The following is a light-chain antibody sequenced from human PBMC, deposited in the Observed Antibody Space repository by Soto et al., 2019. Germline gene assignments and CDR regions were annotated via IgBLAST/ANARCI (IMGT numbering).Light chain of an antibody. CDR3: QQYYTSSWK. CDR1: QSISTW. V-gene: IGKV1-5*03. Sequence: DIQMTQSPSTLSASVGDRVTITCRASQSISTWLAWYQQKPGKAPQVLIYQASSLQSGVPSRFSGSGSGAEFTISLSSLEPDDFAAYYSQQYYTSSWKFGQGTKVEI. CDR2: QAS. J-gene: IGKJ1*01.